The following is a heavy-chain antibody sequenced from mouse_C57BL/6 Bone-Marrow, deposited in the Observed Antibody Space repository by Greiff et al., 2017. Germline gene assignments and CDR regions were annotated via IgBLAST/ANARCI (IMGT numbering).Heavy chain of an antibody. CDR1: GFPITSGYY. CDR2: ITHSGET. CDR3: AGDPYYYGSSYRFAY. J-gene: IGHJ3*01. V-gene: IGHV12-3*01. D-gene: IGHD1-1*01. Sequence: QVQLQQSGPGLVKPSQSLFLTCSITGFPITSGYYWIWIRQSPGKPLEWMGYITHSGETFYNPSLQSPISITRETSKNQFFLQLNSVNTEDTAMYYCAGDPYYYGSSYRFAYWGQGTLVTVSA.